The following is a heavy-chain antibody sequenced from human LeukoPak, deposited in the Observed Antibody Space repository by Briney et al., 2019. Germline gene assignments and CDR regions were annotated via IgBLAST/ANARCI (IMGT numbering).Heavy chain of an antibody. D-gene: IGHD6-13*01. Sequence: ETLSLTCTVSGGSIRSYYWSWIRPPPGKGLEWIGYIYYSGSTNYNPSLKSRVTISVETSKNEFSLKLRSVTAADTAVYYCARVTGYRIEDYFDYWGQGTLVTVSS. J-gene: IGHJ4*02. CDR2: IYYSGST. CDR1: GGSIRSYY. V-gene: IGHV4-59*01. CDR3: ARVTGYRIEDYFDY.